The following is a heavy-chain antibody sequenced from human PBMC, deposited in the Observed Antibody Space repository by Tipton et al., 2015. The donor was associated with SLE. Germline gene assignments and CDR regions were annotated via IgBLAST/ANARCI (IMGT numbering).Heavy chain of an antibody. D-gene: IGHD4-17*01. CDR1: GGSISSYY. CDR2: IYTSGST. V-gene: IGHV4-59*01. CDR3: ARSYGDYRDYYGMDV. Sequence: TLSLTCTVSGGSISSYYWSWIRQPPGKGLEWIGYIYTSGSTNYNPSLKSRVTISVDTSKNQFSLKLSSVTAADTAVYYCARSYGDYRDYYGMDVWGQGTTVTVSS. J-gene: IGHJ6*02.